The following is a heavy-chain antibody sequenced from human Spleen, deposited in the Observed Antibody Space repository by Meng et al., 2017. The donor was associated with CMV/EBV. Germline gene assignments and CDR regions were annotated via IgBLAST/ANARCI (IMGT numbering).Heavy chain of an antibody. D-gene: IGHD3-10*01. CDR2: IYTSGST. Sequence: GQRQESGPGPVKPSQTLSRTCTVSGGSISSGSYYWSWIRQPAGKGLEWIGRIYTSGSTNYNPSLKSRVTISVDTSKNQFSLKLSSVTAADTAVYYCARTSMVRGVIILFDYWGQGTLVTVSS. CDR1: GGSISSGSYY. J-gene: IGHJ4*02. V-gene: IGHV4-61*02. CDR3: ARTSMVRGVIILFDY.